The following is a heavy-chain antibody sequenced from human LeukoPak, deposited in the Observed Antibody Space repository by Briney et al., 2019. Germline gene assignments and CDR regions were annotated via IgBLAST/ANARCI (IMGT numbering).Heavy chain of an antibody. V-gene: IGHV4-39*07. J-gene: IGHJ3*02. CDR3: AKSNGYVLIDI. CDR1: SGSISTSNYY. D-gene: IGHD3-22*01. Sequence: SETLSLTCTVSSGSISTSNYYWGWVRQPPGKALEWIGNIFYSGSTYYSPSLKSRVTISLDTSRNQFSLKLNSVTAADTAVYYCAKSNGYVLIDIWGQGTMVTASS. CDR2: IFYSGST.